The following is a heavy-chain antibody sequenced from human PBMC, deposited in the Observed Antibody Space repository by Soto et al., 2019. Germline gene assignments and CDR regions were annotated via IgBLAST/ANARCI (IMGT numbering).Heavy chain of an antibody. D-gene: IGHD3-22*01. CDR2: ISSTGLYT. CDR3: TKSWLFEKNWFDP. J-gene: IGHJ5*02. Sequence: GGSLRLSCAASGFSFTTYGMSWVRQGPGKGLEWVSDISSTGLYTYLADSVKGRFTISRDNSKNTLYLQMNSLRVDDTAVYFCTKSWLFEKNWFDPWGQGTLVTVSS. CDR1: GFSFTTYG. V-gene: IGHV3-23*01.